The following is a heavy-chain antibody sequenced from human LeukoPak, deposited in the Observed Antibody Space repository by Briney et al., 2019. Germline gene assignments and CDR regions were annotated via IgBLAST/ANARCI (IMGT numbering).Heavy chain of an antibody. V-gene: IGHV3-23*01. Sequence: GGSLRLSCAASGFTFSTYGMIWVRQAPGKGLEWVSGVNSGGVNTYYADSVKGRFTISRDSSKNTLYLQMNSLRAEDTAVYYGVVVAATPIDYWGQGTLVTVSS. J-gene: IGHJ4*02. CDR1: GFTFSTYG. CDR3: VVVAATPIDY. D-gene: IGHD2-15*01. CDR2: VNSGGVNT.